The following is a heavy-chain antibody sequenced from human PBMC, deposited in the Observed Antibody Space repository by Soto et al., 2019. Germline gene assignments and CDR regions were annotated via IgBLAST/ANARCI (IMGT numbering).Heavy chain of an antibody. J-gene: IGHJ6*02. CDR3: AGGDYYHSSGYYFYYYTMDV. Sequence: PSETLSHTCTVSGCSISSSSYYWGWIRQPPGKGLEWIGNVYYGGSTYYNPSLKSRVTISVETSKSQFSLKLSSVTAADTAVYYCAGGDYYHSSGYYFYYYTMDVWGQGTTVTVSS. CDR1: GCSISSSSYY. D-gene: IGHD3-22*01. V-gene: IGHV4-39*01. CDR2: VYYGGST.